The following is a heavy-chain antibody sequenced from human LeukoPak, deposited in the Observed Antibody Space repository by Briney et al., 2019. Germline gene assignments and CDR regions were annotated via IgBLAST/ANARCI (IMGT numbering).Heavy chain of an antibody. CDR3: ARDLEMSGSSGTNWFDP. V-gene: IGHV1-18*01. Sequence: ASVKVSCKASGYTFTSYGISWVRQAPGQELEWMGWISAYNGNTNYAQKLQGRVTMTTDTSTSTAYMELRSLRSDDTAVYYCARDLEMSGSSGTNWFDPWGQGTLVTVSS. J-gene: IGHJ5*02. CDR2: ISAYNGNT. D-gene: IGHD3-22*01. CDR1: GYTFTSYG.